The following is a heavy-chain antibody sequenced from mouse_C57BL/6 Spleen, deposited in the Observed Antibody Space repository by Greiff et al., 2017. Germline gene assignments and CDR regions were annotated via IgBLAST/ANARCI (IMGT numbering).Heavy chain of an antibody. CDR2: INPGSGGT. CDR3: ERRSSGYPFDY. CDR1: GYAFTNYF. J-gene: IGHJ2*01. Sequence: QVQLQQSGAELVRPGTSVKVSCKASGYAFTNYFLEWVKQRPGQGLEWIGVINPGSGGTNYNEKFKGKAPLTADKSSSTAYMQLSSLTSEDSAVYFCERRSSGYPFDYWGQGTTLTGSS. V-gene: IGHV1-54*01. D-gene: IGHD3-2*02.